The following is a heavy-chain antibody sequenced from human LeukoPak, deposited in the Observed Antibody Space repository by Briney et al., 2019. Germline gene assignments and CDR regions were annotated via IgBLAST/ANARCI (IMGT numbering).Heavy chain of an antibody. Sequence: PSETLSLTCTVSGGSISSGSYYWNWIRQPPGKGLEWIGYIYYSGTTNYNPALKSRVSMSVDTSKNQFSLKLSSVTAADTAVYFCARGFRGDNFDYWGQGTLVTVSS. V-gene: IGHV4-61*01. D-gene: IGHD7-27*01. CDR1: GGSISSGSYY. CDR3: ARGFRGDNFDY. J-gene: IGHJ4*02. CDR2: IYYSGTT.